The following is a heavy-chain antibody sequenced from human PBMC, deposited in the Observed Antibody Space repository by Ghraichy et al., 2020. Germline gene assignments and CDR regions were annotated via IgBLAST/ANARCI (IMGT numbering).Heavy chain of an antibody. CDR2: IIPIFGTA. Sequence: SVKVSCKASGGTFSSYAISWVRQAPGQGLEWMGGIIPIFGTANYAQKFQGRVTITADESTSTAYMELSSLRSEDTAVYYCARDVRISSGYYYVGDAFDIWGQGTMVTVSS. J-gene: IGHJ3*02. V-gene: IGHV1-69*13. CDR1: GGTFSSYA. CDR3: ARDVRISSGYYYVGDAFDI. D-gene: IGHD3-22*01.